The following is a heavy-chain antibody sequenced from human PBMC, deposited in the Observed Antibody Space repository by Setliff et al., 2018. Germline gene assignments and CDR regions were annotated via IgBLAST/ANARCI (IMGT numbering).Heavy chain of an antibody. CDR3: ARNWVTAQHYYYGMDV. J-gene: IGHJ6*02. Sequence: GSLRLSCAASGFTFSYYWMSWVRQAPGKGLEWVALIWNDGSSKFYGDSVKGRFTISRDNSKNTLYLQMDSLRAEDTAVYYCARNWVTAQHYYYGMDVWGQGTTVTVSS. D-gene: IGHD2-21*02. CDR1: GFTFSYYW. CDR2: IWNDGSSK. V-gene: IGHV3-33*08.